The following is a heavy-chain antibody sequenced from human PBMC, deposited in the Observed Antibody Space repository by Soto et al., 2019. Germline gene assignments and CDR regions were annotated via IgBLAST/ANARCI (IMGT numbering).Heavy chain of an antibody. CDR3: AKNHLPQSYYDLPWFDP. CDR1: GFIFSDYG. J-gene: IGHJ5*02. V-gene: IGHV3-30*18. D-gene: IGHD3-3*01. Sequence: GSLRLSCAASGFIFSDYGMHWVRQAPGKGLEWMAIISSDGSDKYYADSGKGRFTISRDNSKNTLDLQMNSLRGEDTAVYYCAKNHLPQSYYDLPWFDPWGQATLVTVPS. CDR2: ISSDGSDK.